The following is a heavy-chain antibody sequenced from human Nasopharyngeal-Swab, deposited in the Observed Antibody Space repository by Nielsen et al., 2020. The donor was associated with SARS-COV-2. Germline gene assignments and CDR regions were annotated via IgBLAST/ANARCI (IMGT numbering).Heavy chain of an antibody. Sequence: SRPTLVKPLQTLTLTCTFSGFSLSTSGMSVSWIRQPPGKALEWLARIDWDDDKYYSTSLKTRLSVSKDTSKNQVVLTMTNMDPVDTATYFYARYQGNTCWDQAYFDSWGQGTLVTVSS. J-gene: IGHJ4*02. V-gene: IGHV2-70*11. CDR1: GFSLSTSGMS. CDR3: ARYQGNTCWDQAYFDS. CDR2: IDWDDDK. D-gene: IGHD3-16*01.